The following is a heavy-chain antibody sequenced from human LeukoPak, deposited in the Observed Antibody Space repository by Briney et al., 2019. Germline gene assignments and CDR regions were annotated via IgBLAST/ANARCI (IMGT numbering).Heavy chain of an antibody. Sequence: SETLSLTCAVYGGSFSGYYWSWIRQPPGKGLEWIGEINHSGSTNYNPSLKSRVTISVDTSKNQFSLKLSSVTAADTAVYYCARRLRITIFGVVIHSYMDVWDKGTTVTVSS. J-gene: IGHJ6*03. CDR3: ARRLRITIFGVVIHSYMDV. V-gene: IGHV4-34*01. D-gene: IGHD3-3*01. CDR2: INHSGST. CDR1: GGSFSGYY.